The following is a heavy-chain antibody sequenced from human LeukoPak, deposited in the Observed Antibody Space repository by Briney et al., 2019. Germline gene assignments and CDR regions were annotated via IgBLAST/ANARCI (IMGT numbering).Heavy chain of an antibody. D-gene: IGHD3-22*01. V-gene: IGHV1-69*05. CDR1: GGTFSGYA. Sequence: ASVKVSCKASGGTFSGYAISWVRQAPGQGLEWMGRIIPIFGTANYAQKFQGRVTITTDESTSTAYMELSSLRSEDTAVYYCAMYYYDSSGYYYVSLDYWGQGTLVTVSS. CDR2: IIPIFGTA. J-gene: IGHJ4*02. CDR3: AMYYYDSSGYYYVSLDY.